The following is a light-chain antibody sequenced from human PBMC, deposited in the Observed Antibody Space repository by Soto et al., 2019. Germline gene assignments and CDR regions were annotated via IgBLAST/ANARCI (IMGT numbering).Light chain of an antibody. J-gene: IGLJ7*01. CDR1: SSDVGSYNL. CDR2: DVS. CDR3: CSYAGSYTNV. Sequence: QSALTQPASVSGSPGQSITISCTGTSSDVGSYNLVSWYQQHPGKAPKLMIYDVSKRPSGVPDRFSGSKSGNTASLTISGLQAEDEADYYCCSYAGSYTNVFGTGTQLTVL. V-gene: IGLV2-11*01.